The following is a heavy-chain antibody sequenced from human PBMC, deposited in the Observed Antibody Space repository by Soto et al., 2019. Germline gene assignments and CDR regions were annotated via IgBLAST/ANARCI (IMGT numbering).Heavy chain of an antibody. CDR1: GFTFSSYG. J-gene: IGHJ4*02. D-gene: IGHD3-10*01. Sequence: PGGSLRLSCAASGFTFSSYGMHWVRQAPCKGLEWVAVISYDGSSKYYADSVKGRFTISRDNSKNTLYLQMNSLRAEDTAVYYCAKDAYYGSGSPRRPSDYWGQGTLVTVSS. CDR3: AKDAYYGSGSPRRPSDY. CDR2: ISYDGSSK. V-gene: IGHV3-30*18.